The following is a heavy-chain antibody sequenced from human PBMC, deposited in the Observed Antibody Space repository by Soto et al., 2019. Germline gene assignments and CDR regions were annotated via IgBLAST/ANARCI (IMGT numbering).Heavy chain of an antibody. CDR1: GFPFSDYP. Sequence: VQLLESGGGLVQPGGSLRLSCAASGFPFSDYPMSWVRQAPGEGLEWVSTIDDTGAGTYYADSVRGRFTISRDNSKNSLYLQMDRLRAEDTALYYCVREDGIVGANSAFDYWGLGALVTVSS. D-gene: IGHD1-26*01. CDR2: IDDTGAGT. J-gene: IGHJ4*02. V-gene: IGHV3-23*01. CDR3: VREDGIVGANSAFDY.